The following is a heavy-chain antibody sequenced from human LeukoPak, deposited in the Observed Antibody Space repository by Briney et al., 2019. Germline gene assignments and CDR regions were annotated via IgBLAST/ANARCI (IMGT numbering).Heavy chain of an antibody. J-gene: IGHJ3*02. CDR1: GDSISSRSYY. V-gene: IGHV4-39*07. Sequence: SETLSLTCTVSGDSISSRSYYWGWIRQPPGKGLEWIGYIDYSGSIYYNPSLKSRVTMSIDTSKSQFSLKLGSVTAVDTAVYYCAHKFAGSYAFDIWGQGTMVTVSS. CDR3: AHKFAGSYAFDI. CDR2: IDYSGSI.